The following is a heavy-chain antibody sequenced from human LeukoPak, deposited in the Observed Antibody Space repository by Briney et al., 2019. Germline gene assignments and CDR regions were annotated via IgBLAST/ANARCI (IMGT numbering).Heavy chain of an antibody. CDR1: GGSISSYY. Sequence: PSETLSLTCTVSGGSISSYYWRWIRQPPGKGLEWIGYIYYSGSTNYNPSLKSRVTISVDTSKNQFSLKLSSVTAADTAVYYCARVLPETLAYCGGDCYIDQAAFDIWGQGTMVTVSS. J-gene: IGHJ3*02. CDR2: IYYSGST. D-gene: IGHD2-21*02. V-gene: IGHV4-59*08. CDR3: ARVLPETLAYCGGDCYIDQAAFDI.